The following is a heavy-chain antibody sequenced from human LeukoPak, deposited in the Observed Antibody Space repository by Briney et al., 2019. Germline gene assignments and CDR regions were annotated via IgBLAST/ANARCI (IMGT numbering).Heavy chain of an antibody. CDR3: ARGDTYSSARTFDP. CDR1: GGSFSGYY. Sequence: SETLSLTRAVYGGSFSGYYWSWIRQPPGKGLEWIGEVNHSGSTNYNPSLKSRVTISVDTSKNQFSLKLSSVTAADTAVYYCARGDTYSSARTFDPWGQGTLVTVSS. D-gene: IGHD6-19*01. J-gene: IGHJ5*02. CDR2: VNHSGST. V-gene: IGHV4-34*01.